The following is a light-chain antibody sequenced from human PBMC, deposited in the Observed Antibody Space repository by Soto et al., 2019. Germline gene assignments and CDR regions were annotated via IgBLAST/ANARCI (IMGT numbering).Light chain of an antibody. Sequence: EIVLTQSPGTLSLSPGERATLSCRASQSVSSSYLAWYQQKPGQAPRLLIYGASSRATGIPDRFSGSGSGTDFTLTISSLEPEDFAVYYCHQYGSSPWTLGQGNKVDIK. CDR1: QSVSSSY. J-gene: IGKJ1*01. CDR3: HQYGSSPWT. V-gene: IGKV3-20*01. CDR2: GAS.